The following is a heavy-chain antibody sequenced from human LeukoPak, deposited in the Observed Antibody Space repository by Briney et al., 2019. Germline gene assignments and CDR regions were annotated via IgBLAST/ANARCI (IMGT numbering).Heavy chain of an antibody. D-gene: IGHD6-6*01. V-gene: IGHV4-59*12. CDR2: IHYTGST. Sequence: SETLSLTCTVSGGSISSYYWGWIRQSPGKGLECIGYIHYTGSTNYNPSLKSRVTISVDTSKNQFSLKLSSVTAADTAMYFCAREIRVAARRFDYWGQGTMVTVSS. J-gene: IGHJ3*01. CDR3: AREIRVAARRFDY. CDR1: GGSISSYY.